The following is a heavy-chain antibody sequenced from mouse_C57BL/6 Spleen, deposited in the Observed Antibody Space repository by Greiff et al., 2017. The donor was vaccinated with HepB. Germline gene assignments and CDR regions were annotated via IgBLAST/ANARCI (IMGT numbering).Heavy chain of an antibody. Sequence: VQLQQPGAELVKPGASVKMSCKASGYTFTSYWITWVKQRPGQGLEWIGDIYPGSGSTNYNEKFKSKATLTVDKSSSTAYMQLSSLTSEDSAVYYCAREKPNWEGFAYWGQGTLVTVSA. V-gene: IGHV1-55*01. CDR2: IYPGSGST. J-gene: IGHJ3*01. CDR3: AREKPNWEGFAY. CDR1: GYTFTSYW. D-gene: IGHD4-1*01.